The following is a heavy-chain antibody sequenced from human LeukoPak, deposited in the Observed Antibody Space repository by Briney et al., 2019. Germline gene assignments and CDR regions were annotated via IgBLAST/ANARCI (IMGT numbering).Heavy chain of an antibody. V-gene: IGHV3-30*18. D-gene: IGHD6-13*01. Sequence: PGGSLRLSCAASGXTFSTSGMHWVRQAPGKGLESVAFESYHGSNEYFADSVKGRFTISRDNSKNTLYLQMNSLRAEDTAVYYCAKASGYSSSWYSLDYWGQGTLVTVSS. CDR1: GXTFSTSG. CDR3: AKASGYSSSWYSLDY. J-gene: IGHJ4*02. CDR2: ESYHGSNE.